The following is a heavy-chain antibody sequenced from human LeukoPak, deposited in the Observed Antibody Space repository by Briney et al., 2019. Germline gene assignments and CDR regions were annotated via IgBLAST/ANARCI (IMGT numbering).Heavy chain of an antibody. V-gene: IGHV1-2*02. Sequence: ASVKVSCKASGYTFSGYYMHWVRQAPGQGLEWIAWINPNSGDTNYAQKFQDRVTMTRDTSISTAYMELSRLKSDDTAVYYCARDFTNGVGAKVYWGQGTLVTVSS. D-gene: IGHD1-26*01. CDR1: GYTFSGYY. CDR3: ARDFTNGVGAKVY. CDR2: INPNSGDT. J-gene: IGHJ4*02.